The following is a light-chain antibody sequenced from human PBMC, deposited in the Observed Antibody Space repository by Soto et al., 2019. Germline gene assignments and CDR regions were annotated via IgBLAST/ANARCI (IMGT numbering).Light chain of an antibody. V-gene: IGKV3-20*01. CDR1: QSVSSSY. J-gene: IGKJ3*01. CDR3: QQYGSSPLT. CDR2: GAS. Sequence: ELVLTQSPGTLSLSPGERATLSCRASQSVSSSYLAWYQQKPGQAPRLLIYGASSRATGIPDRFSGSGSGTDFTLTISRLEPEDFAVYYCQQYGSSPLTFGPGTQVDIK.